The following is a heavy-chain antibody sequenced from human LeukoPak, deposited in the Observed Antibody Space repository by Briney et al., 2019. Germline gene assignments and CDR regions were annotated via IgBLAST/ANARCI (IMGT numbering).Heavy chain of an antibody. J-gene: IGHJ6*03. D-gene: IGHD2-2*01. CDR2: ISASNGNT. CDR1: GYSFTDYA. V-gene: IGHV1-18*01. CDR3: ARDGGVVPAASYYYYYMDV. Sequence: ASVKVSCKTSGYSFTDYAITWVRQVRGQGLQRVGWISASNGNTDYAQSFQGRATMTTDTSTSTVYMELSSLRSEDTAVYYCARDGGVVPAASYYYYYMDVWGKGTTVTVSS.